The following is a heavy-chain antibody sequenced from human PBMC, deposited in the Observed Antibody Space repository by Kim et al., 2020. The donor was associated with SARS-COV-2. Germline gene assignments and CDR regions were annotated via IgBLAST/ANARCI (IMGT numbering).Heavy chain of an antibody. CDR3: ARVPNNYCGGDCYSDY. V-gene: IGHV4-31*03. Sequence: SETLSLTCTVSGGSISSGGYYWSWIRQHPGKGLEWIGYIYYSGSTYYNPSLKSRVTISVDTSKNQFSLKLSSVTAADTAVYYCARVPNNYCGGDCYSDYWGQGTLVTVSS. CDR2: IYYSGST. CDR1: GGSISSGGYY. D-gene: IGHD2-21*02. J-gene: IGHJ4*02.